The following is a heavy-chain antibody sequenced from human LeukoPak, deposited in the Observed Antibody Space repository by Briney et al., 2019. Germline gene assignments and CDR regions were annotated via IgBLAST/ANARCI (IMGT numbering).Heavy chain of an antibody. Sequence: PGRSLRLSCAASGFTFDDYAMHWVRQAPGKGLEWVSGISWNSGSIGYADSVKGRFTISRDNAKNSLYLQMNSLRAEDTALYYCAKVGDSSGYYLDYWGQGTLVTVSS. J-gene: IGHJ4*02. CDR3: AKVGDSSGYYLDY. D-gene: IGHD3-22*01. CDR1: GFTFDDYA. V-gene: IGHV3-9*01. CDR2: ISWNSGSI.